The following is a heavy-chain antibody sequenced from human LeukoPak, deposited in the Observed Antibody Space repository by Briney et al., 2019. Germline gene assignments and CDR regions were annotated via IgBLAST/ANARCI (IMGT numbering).Heavy chain of an antibody. D-gene: IGHD5-18*01. CDR1: GFTFSDYY. Sequence: GGSLRLSCAASGFTFSDYYMSWIRQAPGKGLEWVSHISSSSSYTNYADSVKGRFTISRDNAKNSLYLQMNSLRAEDTAVYYCAREPPRGGYSYGYYYWGQGTLVTVSS. CDR3: AREPPRGGYSYGYYY. V-gene: IGHV3-11*06. CDR2: ISSSSSYT. J-gene: IGHJ4*02.